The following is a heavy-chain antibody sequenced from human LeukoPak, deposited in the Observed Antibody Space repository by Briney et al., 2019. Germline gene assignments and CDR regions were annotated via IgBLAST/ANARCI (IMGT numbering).Heavy chain of an antibody. D-gene: IGHD6-13*01. CDR3: ASEYSSSSPFDY. CDR2: IYTSGST. Sequence: SETLSLTCTVSGGSISSGSYYWSWIRQPAGKGLEWIVRIYTSGSTNYNPSLKSRVTISVDTSKNQFSLKLSSVTAADTAVYYCASEYSSSSPFDYWGQGTLVTVSS. CDR1: GGSISSGSYY. V-gene: IGHV4-61*02. J-gene: IGHJ4*02.